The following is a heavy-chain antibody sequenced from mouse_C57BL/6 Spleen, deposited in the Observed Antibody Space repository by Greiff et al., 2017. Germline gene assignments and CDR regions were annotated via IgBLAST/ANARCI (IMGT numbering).Heavy chain of an antibody. CDR3: ARAVPLLMDY. Sequence: EVQLQESGGGLVKPGGSLKLSCAASGFTFSDYGMHWVRQAPEKGLEWVAYISSGSSSINYADTLKGRVTIAGDNANNTLFLQITSLRSEDSAVYYCARAVPLLMDYWGQGTSLTVSS. CDR1: GFTFSDYG. CDR2: ISSGSSSI. V-gene: IGHV5-17*01. J-gene: IGHJ4*01.